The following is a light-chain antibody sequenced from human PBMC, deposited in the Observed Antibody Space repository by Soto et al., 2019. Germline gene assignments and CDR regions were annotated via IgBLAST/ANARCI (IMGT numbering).Light chain of an antibody. CDR3: LQYSGWPKT. CDR2: GAT. V-gene: IGKV3-15*01. Sequence: EIVVTQSPATLSVSPGERATLSCRASQSVSSKLAWYQHIPGQAPRLLIYGATTRATGIPTRFSGSESGTEFTLTIGSLQSEDVAVYYCLQYSGWPKTFGQGTKVEIK. CDR1: QSVSSK. J-gene: IGKJ1*01.